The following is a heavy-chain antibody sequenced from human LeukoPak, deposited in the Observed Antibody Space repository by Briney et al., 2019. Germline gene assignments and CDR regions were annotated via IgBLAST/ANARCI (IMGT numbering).Heavy chain of an antibody. J-gene: IGHJ4*02. CDR3: ARGSYYDSSGYPPLDY. CDR1: GGTFSSYA. CDR2: IIPIFGTA. D-gene: IGHD3-22*01. Sequence: ASVKVSCKASGGTFSSYAISWVRQAPGQGLEWMGGIIPIFGTANYAQKFQGRVTITADESTSTAYMELSSLRSEDTAVYYCARGSYYDSSGYPPLDYWGQGTLVTVSS. V-gene: IGHV1-69*13.